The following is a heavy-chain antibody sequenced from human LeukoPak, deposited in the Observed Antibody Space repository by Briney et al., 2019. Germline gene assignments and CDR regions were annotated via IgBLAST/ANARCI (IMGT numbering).Heavy chain of an antibody. J-gene: IGHJ4*02. CDR3: ARGPNYYDSSGYSDY. Sequence: ASVKVSCKVSGYTFTSYYMHWVRQAPGQGLEWMGIINPSGGSTSYAQKFQGRVTMTRDMSTSTVYMELSSLRSEDTAVYYCARGPNYYDSSGYSDYWGQGTLVTVSS. CDR1: GYTFTSYY. CDR2: INPSGGST. V-gene: IGHV1-46*01. D-gene: IGHD3-22*01.